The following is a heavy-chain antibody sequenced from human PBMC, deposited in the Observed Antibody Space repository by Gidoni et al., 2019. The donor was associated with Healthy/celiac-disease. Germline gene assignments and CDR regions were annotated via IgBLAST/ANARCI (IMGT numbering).Heavy chain of an antibody. CDR2: ISAYNGNT. J-gene: IGHJ6*02. CDR1: GYTFTSYG. Sequence: QVQLVQSGAEVKKPGASVKVSCKASGYTFTSYGISWVRQAPGQGLEGMGWISAYNGNTNNAQKVQGRVTMTTDTSTSTAYMELRSLRSDDTAVYYCARDLEVVVAATPYDYYGMDVWGQGTTVTVSS. V-gene: IGHV1-18*01. CDR3: ARDLEVVVAATPYDYYGMDV. D-gene: IGHD2-15*01.